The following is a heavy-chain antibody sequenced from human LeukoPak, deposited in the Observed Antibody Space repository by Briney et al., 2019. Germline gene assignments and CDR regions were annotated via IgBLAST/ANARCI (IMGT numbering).Heavy chain of an antibody. CDR2: IKQDGSEK. CDR3: ASGLELDY. V-gene: IGHV3-7*03. J-gene: IGHJ4*02. Sequence: GGSLRLSCAASGFTFSSYSMNWVRQAPGKGLEWVANIKQDGSEKNYVDSVKGRFTISRDNAKNSLYLQMNSLRAEDTAVYYCASGLELDYWGQGTLVTVSS. CDR1: GFTFSSYS.